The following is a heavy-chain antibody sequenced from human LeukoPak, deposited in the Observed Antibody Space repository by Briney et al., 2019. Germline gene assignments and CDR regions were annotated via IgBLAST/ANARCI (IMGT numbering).Heavy chain of an antibody. CDR3: TGGIGWLCDT. J-gene: IGHJ5*02. CDR2: IKQDGSEK. D-gene: IGHD6-19*01. CDR1: GLTFSSYW. V-gene: IGHV3-7*01. Sequence: GGSLRLSCAASGLTFSSYWMSWVRQVPGKGLEWVAKIKQDGSEKYYVDSVKGRLTISRDNAETSLYLQMNSLRAEDTAMYFCTGGIGWLCDTWGRGTLVTVSS.